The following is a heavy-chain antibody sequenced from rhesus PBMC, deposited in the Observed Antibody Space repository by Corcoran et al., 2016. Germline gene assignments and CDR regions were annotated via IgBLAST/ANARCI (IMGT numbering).Heavy chain of an antibody. CDR2: IYGRGGST. J-gene: IGHJ4*01. Sequence: QVQLQESGPGLVKPSETLSLTCPGSGGSLSDRYSWSWIRKPPGKGLEWMGRIYGRGGSTTYNPSLKSRVTISRDTSKNQFSLKLSSVTAADTAVYYCARDGYSLNYWGQGVLVTVSS. D-gene: IGHD5-24*01. V-gene: IGHV4-106*01. CDR1: GGSLSDRYS. CDR3: ARDGYSLNY.